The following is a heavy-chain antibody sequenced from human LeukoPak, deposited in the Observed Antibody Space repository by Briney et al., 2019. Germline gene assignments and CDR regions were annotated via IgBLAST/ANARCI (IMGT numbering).Heavy chain of an antibody. CDR2: ITSSSSTI. Sequence: PGGSLRLSCAASGFTFSSYSMNWVRQAPGKGLEWVSFITSSSSTIHYVDSVKGRFTISRDNAKNSLYPQMNSLRAEDTAVYYCARDRPGSGWYYFDSWGQGTLVTVSS. D-gene: IGHD6-19*01. CDR3: ARDRPGSGWYYFDS. J-gene: IGHJ4*02. V-gene: IGHV3-48*04. CDR1: GFTFSSYS.